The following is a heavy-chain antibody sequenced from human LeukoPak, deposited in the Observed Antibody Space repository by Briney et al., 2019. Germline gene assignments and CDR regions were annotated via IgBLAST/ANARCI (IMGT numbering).Heavy chain of an antibody. J-gene: IGHJ4*02. CDR3: ARGRSV. V-gene: IGHV4-34*01. CDR1: GFTFSSYS. Sequence: GSLRLSCAASGFTFSSYSMNWVRQPPGKGLEWIGEINHSGSTNYNPSLKSRVTISVDTSKNQFSLKLSSVTAADTAVYYRARGRSVWGQGTLVTVSS. CDR2: INHSGST.